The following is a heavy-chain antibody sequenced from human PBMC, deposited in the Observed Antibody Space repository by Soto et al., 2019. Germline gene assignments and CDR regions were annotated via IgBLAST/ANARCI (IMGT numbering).Heavy chain of an antibody. V-gene: IGHV3-11*04. CDR2: IISSGSTI. D-gene: IGHD3-10*01. CDR1: GFTFSDYY. CDR3: ARDDEGGSYCDLGY. Sequence: GGSLRLSCAASGFTFSDYYMSWIRQAPGKGLEWVAFIISSGSTIYYADSVKGRFTISRDNSKNTLYLQMNSLRTEDTAIYYCARDDEGGSYCDLGYWGQGTLVTVSS. J-gene: IGHJ4*02.